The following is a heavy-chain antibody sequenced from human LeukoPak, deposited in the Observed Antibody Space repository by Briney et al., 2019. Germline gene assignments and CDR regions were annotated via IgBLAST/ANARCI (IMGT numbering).Heavy chain of an antibody. D-gene: IGHD5-12*01. Sequence: GGSLRLSCAASGFTFSSYGMHWVRQAPGKGLEWVAVISYGGSNTYYADSVKGRFTISRDNSKNTLYLQMDSLRAEDTAVCYCAKGGYSRIAGTFDSWGQGTLVTVSS. CDR1: GFTFSSYG. V-gene: IGHV3-30*18. J-gene: IGHJ4*02. CDR3: AKGGYSRIAGTFDS. CDR2: ISYGGSNT.